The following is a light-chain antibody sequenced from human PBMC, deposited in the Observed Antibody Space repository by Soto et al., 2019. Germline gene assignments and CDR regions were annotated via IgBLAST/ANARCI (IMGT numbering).Light chain of an antibody. CDR1: SSNFGAGYD. CDR2: GNY. V-gene: IGLV1-40*01. CDR3: QSYDSSHVV. Sequence: QSVLTQPPAVSGAPGQRVTISCTGSSSNFGAGYDVHWYQQLPGTAPKLLIYGNYNRPSGVPDRFSGSKSGTSASLAITGLQAEDEADYYCQSYDSSHVVFGGGTKVTVL. J-gene: IGLJ2*01.